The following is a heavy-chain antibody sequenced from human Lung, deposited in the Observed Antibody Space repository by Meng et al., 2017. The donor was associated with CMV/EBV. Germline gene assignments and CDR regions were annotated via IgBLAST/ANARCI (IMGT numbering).Heavy chain of an antibody. CDR1: GFTFSSYW. V-gene: IGHV3-7*01. CDR3: ARDRGRYGMDV. Sequence: GESLKISCAASGFTFSSYWMSWVRQAPGKGLEWVANIKQDGSEKYYVDSVKGRFTISRDNAKNSLYLQMNSLRAEDTAVYYCARDRGRYGMDVWGQGNTVXVSS. CDR2: IKQDGSEK. J-gene: IGHJ6*02.